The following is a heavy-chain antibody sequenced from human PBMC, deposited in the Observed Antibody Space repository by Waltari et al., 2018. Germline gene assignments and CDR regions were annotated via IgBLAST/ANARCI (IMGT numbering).Heavy chain of an antibody. CDR2: IQNSGGRT. CDR1: GFTFSSYT. CDR3: AKDSAKGGEDY. V-gene: IGHV3-23*01. J-gene: IGHJ4*02. D-gene: IGHD1-26*01. Sequence: EVQLLESGGGLVQPGGSLRLSCEASGFTFSSYTMNWVRQAPGKGVGWGSAIQNSGGRTDYSDSVKGRFTISRDNSKNTLYLQMNGLRADDTAIYYCAKDSAKGGEDYWGQGTLVTVSS.